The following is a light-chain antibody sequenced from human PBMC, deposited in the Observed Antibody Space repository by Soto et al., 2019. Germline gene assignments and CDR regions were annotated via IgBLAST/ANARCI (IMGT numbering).Light chain of an antibody. CDR1: QSVRYNY. CDR2: GVS. V-gene: IGKV3-20*01. CDR3: QQYGTSPRT. J-gene: IGKJ1*01. Sequence: EIVLTQSPGTLSLSPGDGATLSCRASQSVRYNYLAWYQQKPGQAPRLIIYGVSTRATGIPDRFSGSGSGTDFTLTISRLDPEDVAVYYCQQYGTSPRTFGQGTKVDIK.